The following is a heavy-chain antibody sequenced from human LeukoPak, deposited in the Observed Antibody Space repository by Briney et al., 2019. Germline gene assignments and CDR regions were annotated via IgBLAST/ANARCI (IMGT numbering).Heavy chain of an antibody. Sequence: PGGSLRLSCAASGFTFSSYAMSWVRQAPGKGLEWVSAISGSGGSTYYADSVKGRFTISRDNSKNTLYLQMNSLRAEDTAVYYCAKDGLTYYDFWSGYWDVSDYYYGMDVWGQGTTVTVSS. CDR1: GFTFSSYA. CDR2: ISGSGGST. V-gene: IGHV3-23*01. D-gene: IGHD3-3*01. J-gene: IGHJ6*02. CDR3: AKDGLTYYDFWSGYWDVSDYYYGMDV.